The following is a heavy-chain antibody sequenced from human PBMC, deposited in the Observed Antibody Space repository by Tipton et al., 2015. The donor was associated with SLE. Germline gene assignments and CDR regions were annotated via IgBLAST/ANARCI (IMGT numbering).Heavy chain of an antibody. D-gene: IGHD6-6*01. CDR1: GGSISSYY. Sequence: LRLSCTVSGGSISSYYWSWIRQPPGKGLEWIGYIYYSGSTNYSPSLKSRVTISIDTSKNQFSLKLSSVTAADTAVYYCVRDYSSSSSYYYYYMDVWGKGTTVTVSS. CDR2: IYYSGST. J-gene: IGHJ6*03. V-gene: IGHV4-59*01. CDR3: VRDYSSSSSYYYYYMDV.